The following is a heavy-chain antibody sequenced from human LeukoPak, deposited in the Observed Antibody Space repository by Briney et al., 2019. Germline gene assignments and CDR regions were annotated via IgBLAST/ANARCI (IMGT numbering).Heavy chain of an antibody. CDR2: ISSSGSSI. J-gene: IGHJ4*02. D-gene: IGHD1-26*01. Sequence: GGSLRLSCAASGFPFSNYEMNWVRQAPGKGLEWVSYISSSGSSIYYADSVKGRFSISRDNAKNSLYLHMNSLRVEDTGVYYCASGGNMKWYWGQGTLVTVSS. CDR3: ASGGNMKWY. V-gene: IGHV3-48*03. CDR1: GFPFSNYE.